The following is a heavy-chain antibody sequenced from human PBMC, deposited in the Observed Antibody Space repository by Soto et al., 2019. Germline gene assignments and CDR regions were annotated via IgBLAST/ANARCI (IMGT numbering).Heavy chain of an antibody. V-gene: IGHV1-8*01. Sequence: QVQLVQSGAEVKKPGASVKVSCKASGYTFTSYDINWVRQATGQGLEWMVWMNPNSGNTGYAQKFQGRVTMTRNTSISTVYMELSSPRSEDTAVYYCARRRITMVRGVIQIPREYYMDVWGKGTTVTVSS. CDR3: ARRRITMVRGVIQIPREYYMDV. D-gene: IGHD3-10*01. CDR1: GYTFTSYD. CDR2: MNPNSGNT. J-gene: IGHJ6*03.